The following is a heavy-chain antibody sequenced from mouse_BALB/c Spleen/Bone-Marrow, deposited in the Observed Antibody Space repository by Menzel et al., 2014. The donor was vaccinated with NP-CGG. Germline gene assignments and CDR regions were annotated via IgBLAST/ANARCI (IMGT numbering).Heavy chain of an antibody. CDR2: IWAGGST. CDR3: ARVTTASGGMDY. D-gene: IGHD1-2*01. J-gene: IGHJ4*01. Sequence: QVTLKECGPGLVAPSQSLSITCTVSGFSLTSYGVHWVRQPPGKGLEWLGVIWAGGSTNYNSALMSRLSISKDNSKSQVFVKMNSLQTDDTAMYYCARVTTASGGMDYWGQGTSVTVSS. CDR1: GFSLTSYG. V-gene: IGHV2-9*02.